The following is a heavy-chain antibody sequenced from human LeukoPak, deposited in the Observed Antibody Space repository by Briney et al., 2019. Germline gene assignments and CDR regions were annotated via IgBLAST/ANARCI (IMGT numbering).Heavy chain of an antibody. CDR3: ADSNYWYPVDY. J-gene: IGHJ4*02. D-gene: IGHD4-11*01. Sequence: GGSLRLSCAASGFTFSSYAMRWVRQAPGKGLEWVSSISGSGDSTYYADSVKGRFTISRDNSKNTLYLQMDSLRAEDTALYYCADSNYWYPVDYWGQGTLVTVSS. V-gene: IGHV3-23*01. CDR2: ISGSGDST. CDR1: GFTFSSYA.